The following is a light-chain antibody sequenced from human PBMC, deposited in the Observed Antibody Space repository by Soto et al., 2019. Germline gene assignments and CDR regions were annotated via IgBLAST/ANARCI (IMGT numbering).Light chain of an antibody. CDR2: KAS. CDR3: QQYNIYPYT. CDR1: QSISTW. Sequence: DIQMTQSPSTLSASVGDRVALTCRASQSISTWLAWYQQKPGKAPKLLIYKASSLDSGVPSRFSGSGSGIDFTLTISSLQPDDLATYYCQQYNIYPYTFGQGTKLEIK. J-gene: IGKJ2*01. V-gene: IGKV1-5*03.